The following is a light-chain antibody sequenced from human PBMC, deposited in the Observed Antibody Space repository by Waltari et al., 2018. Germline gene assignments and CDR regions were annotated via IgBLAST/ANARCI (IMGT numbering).Light chain of an antibody. J-gene: IGKJ1*01. V-gene: IGKV1-5*03. CDR1: QGISSW. CDR2: QAS. CDR3: QQYDHYPWT. Sequence: DIQMTQSPSTLSASVGDRVTITCRTSQGISSWLALYQQKPWKAPKLLIYQASTLRIWVPTRFSGRGSGTEFTLTINSLQPDGSATYYCQQYDHYPWTFGQGTKVELK.